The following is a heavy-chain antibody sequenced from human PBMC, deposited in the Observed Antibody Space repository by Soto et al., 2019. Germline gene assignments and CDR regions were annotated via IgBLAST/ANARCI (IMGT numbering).Heavy chain of an antibody. D-gene: IGHD6-19*01. CDR3: ARPTGYSSGWYWFDP. CDR2: IYYSGST. Sequence: SETLSLTCTVSGGSISSSSYYWGWIRQPPGKGLEWIGSIYYSGSTYYNPSLKSRVTISVDTSKNQFSLKLSSVAAADTAVYYCARPTGYSSGWYWFDPWGQGTLVTVSS. CDR1: GGSISSSSYY. J-gene: IGHJ5*02. V-gene: IGHV4-39*01.